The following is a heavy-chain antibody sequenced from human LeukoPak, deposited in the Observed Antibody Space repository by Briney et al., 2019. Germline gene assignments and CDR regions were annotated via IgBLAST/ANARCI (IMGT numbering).Heavy chain of an antibody. D-gene: IGHD1-26*01. CDR2: IKHDGSEQ. Sequence: PGGSLRLSCAASGFTFSSYWMSWVRQAPGKGLELVANIKHDGSEQYYVDSVKGRFTLSRDNPKNSLYLQMNSLRAEDTAVYYCAKGRYSGSTYYFDYWGQGTLIIVSS. J-gene: IGHJ4*02. V-gene: IGHV3-7*01. CDR1: GFTFSSYW. CDR3: AKGRYSGSTYYFDY.